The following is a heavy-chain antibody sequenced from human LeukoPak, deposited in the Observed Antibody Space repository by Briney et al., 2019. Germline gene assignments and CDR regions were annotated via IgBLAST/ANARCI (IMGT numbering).Heavy chain of an antibody. CDR2: ISYDGSNK. J-gene: IGHJ4*02. D-gene: IGHD3-10*01. CDR3: AGGYGSGSYQFDY. V-gene: IGHV3-30-3*01. Sequence: QSGGSLRLSCAASGFTFSSYAMHWVRQAPGKGLEWVAVISYDGSNKYYADSVKGRFTISRDNSKNTLYLQMNSLRAEDTAVYYCAGGYGSGSYQFDYWGQGTLVTVSS. CDR1: GFTFSSYA.